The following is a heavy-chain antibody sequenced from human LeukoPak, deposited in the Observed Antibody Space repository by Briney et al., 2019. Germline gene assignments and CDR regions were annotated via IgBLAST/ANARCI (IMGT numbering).Heavy chain of an antibody. D-gene: IGHD3-10*01. J-gene: IGHJ6*02. V-gene: IGHV3-48*04. CDR1: GFTFSSYA. CDR3: AREAVTPYYGMDV. Sequence: GGSLRLSCAASGFTFSSYAMHWVRQAPGKGLEWVSYISSSGSTIYYADSVKGRFTISRDNAKNSLYLQMNSLRAEDTAVYYCAREAVTPYYGMDVSGQGTTVTVSS. CDR2: ISSSGSTI.